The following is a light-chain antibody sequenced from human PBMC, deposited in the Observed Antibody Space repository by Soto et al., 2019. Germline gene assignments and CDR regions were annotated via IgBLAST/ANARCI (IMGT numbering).Light chain of an antibody. CDR2: KAS. CDR3: QQYDTSSRA. V-gene: IGKV1-5*03. J-gene: IGKJ1*01. CDR1: QSADKW. Sequence: DIQMTKSPSTLSASVGDTVTITCRASQSADKWLAWYQQKPGRAPKLLIYKASTLEGGVPSRFGGSGSGTEFTLTISNLQPDDFATYYCQQYDTSSRAFGQGTTVEVK.